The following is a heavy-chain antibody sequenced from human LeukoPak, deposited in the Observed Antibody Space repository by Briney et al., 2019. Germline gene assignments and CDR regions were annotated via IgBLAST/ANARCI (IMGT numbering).Heavy chain of an antibody. CDR2: IYYSGCT. J-gene: IGHJ4*02. V-gene: IGHV4-39*01. CDR3: ARSPKTMIVVVADY. D-gene: IGHD3-22*01. Sequence: SETLSLTCTVSGGSISSSSYYWGWIRQPPGKGREWIGSIYYSGCTYYNPPLKSRVTISVDTSKNQFSLKLSSVTAADTAVYYCARSPKTMIVVVADYWGQGTLVTVSS. CDR1: GGSISSSSYY.